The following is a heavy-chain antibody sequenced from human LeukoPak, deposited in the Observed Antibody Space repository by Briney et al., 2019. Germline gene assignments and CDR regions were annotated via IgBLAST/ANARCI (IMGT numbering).Heavy chain of an antibody. CDR1: GFTFSDYY. V-gene: IGHV3-11*04. CDR2: ISSSGSTI. Sequence: PGGSLRLSCAASGFTFSDYYMSWIRQAPGKGLEWVSYISSSGSTIYYADSVKGRFTISRDNAKNSLYLQMNSLRAEDTAVYYCARGGAVVPAAVGYYYYYMDVWGKGTTVTVSS. D-gene: IGHD2-2*01. J-gene: IGHJ6*03. CDR3: ARGGAVVPAAVGYYYYYMDV.